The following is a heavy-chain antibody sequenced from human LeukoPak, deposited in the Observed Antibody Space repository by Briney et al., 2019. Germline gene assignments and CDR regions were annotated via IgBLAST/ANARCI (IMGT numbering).Heavy chain of an antibody. V-gene: IGHV4-39*07. J-gene: IGHJ4*02. CDR2: IYYSGST. CDR3: ARDSSGYLY. Sequence: SETLSLTCTVSGGSISSSSYYWGWIRQPPGKGLEWIGSIYYSGSTYYNPSLKSRVTISVDTSKNQFSLKLSSVTAADTAVYYCARDSSGYLYWGQGTLVTVSS. CDR1: GGSISSSSYY. D-gene: IGHD3-22*01.